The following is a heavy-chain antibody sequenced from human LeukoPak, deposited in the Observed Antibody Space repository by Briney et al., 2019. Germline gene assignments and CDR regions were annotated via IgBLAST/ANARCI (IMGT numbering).Heavy chain of an antibody. CDR1: GFTFSSYS. CDR3: ARYYYDSSGYYYPFDY. Sequence: GGSLRLSCSASGFTFSSYSMDWVRQAPGKGLEWVSSISSSSSYIYYADSVKGRFTISRDNAKNSPDLQMNSLRDEDTAVYYCARYYYDSSGYYYPFDYWGQGTLVTVSS. J-gene: IGHJ4*02. D-gene: IGHD3-22*01. V-gene: IGHV3-21*01. CDR2: ISSSSSYI.